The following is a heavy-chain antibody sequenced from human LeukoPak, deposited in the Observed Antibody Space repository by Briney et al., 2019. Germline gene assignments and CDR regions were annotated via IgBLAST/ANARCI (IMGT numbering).Heavy chain of an antibody. Sequence: PSQTLSLTCAVSGGSISSGGYSWSWIRQPPGKGLEWIGYIYHSGSTYYNPSLKSRVTISVDRSKNQFSLKLSSVTAADTAVYYCARGRGDYRFSWFDPWGQGTLVTVSS. D-gene: IGHD4-17*01. V-gene: IGHV4-30-2*01. J-gene: IGHJ5*02. CDR1: GGSISSGGYS. CDR3: ARGRGDYRFSWFDP. CDR2: IYHSGST.